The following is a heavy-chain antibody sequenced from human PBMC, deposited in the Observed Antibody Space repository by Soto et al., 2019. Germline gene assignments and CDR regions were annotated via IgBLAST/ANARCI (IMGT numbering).Heavy chain of an antibody. J-gene: IGHJ3*02. CDR3: ARLMGGDAGIAAAGTEDAFDI. CDR2: IYPGDSDT. CDR1: GYSFTSYW. D-gene: IGHD6-13*01. Sequence: PGESLKISCKGSGYSFTSYWIGWVRQMPGKGLEWMGIIYPGDSDTRYSPSFQGQVTISADKSISTAYLQWSSLKASDTAMYYRARLMGGDAGIAAAGTEDAFDIWGQGTMVTVSS. V-gene: IGHV5-51*01.